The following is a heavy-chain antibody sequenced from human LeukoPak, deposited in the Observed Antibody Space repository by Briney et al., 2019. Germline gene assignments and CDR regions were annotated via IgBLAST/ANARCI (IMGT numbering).Heavy chain of an antibody. Sequence: PSETLSLTCTVSGGSISSYYWSWIRQPPGKGLEWIGYIYYSGSTNYNPSLKSRVTISVDTSKNQFSLKLSSVTAADTAVYYCAREEYRSGWYLSNYFDYWGQGTLVTVSS. J-gene: IGHJ4*02. CDR2: IYYSGST. V-gene: IGHV4-59*01. CDR1: GGSISSYY. CDR3: AREEYRSGWYLSNYFDY. D-gene: IGHD6-19*01.